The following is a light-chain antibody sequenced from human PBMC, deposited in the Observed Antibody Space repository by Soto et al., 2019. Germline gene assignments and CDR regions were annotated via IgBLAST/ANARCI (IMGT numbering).Light chain of an antibody. V-gene: IGKV3-20*01. CDR1: QSVSSSY. Sequence: EIVLTQSPGTLSLSPGERATLSCRASQSVSSSYLAWYQQKHGQAPRLLIYGASSRATGIRDRFSGSGSGKDFTLTISRLEPEDFAVYYCQQYGSSPKVTFGQGTRLEIK. J-gene: IGKJ5*01. CDR3: QQYGSSPKVT. CDR2: GAS.